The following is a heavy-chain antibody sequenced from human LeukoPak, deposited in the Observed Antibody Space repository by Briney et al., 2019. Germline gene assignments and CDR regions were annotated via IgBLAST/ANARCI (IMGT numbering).Heavy chain of an antibody. CDR3: ARRDDYVYDAFDI. CDR2: IYYSGST. J-gene: IGHJ3*02. D-gene: IGHD4-17*01. Sequence: PSETLSLTCTVSGGSISSGGYYWSWIRQHPGKGLEWIGYIYYSGSTYYNPSLKSRVTISVDTSKNQFSLKLSSVTAADTAVYYCARRDDYVYDAFDIWGQGTMVTVSS. V-gene: IGHV4-31*03. CDR1: GGSISSGGYY.